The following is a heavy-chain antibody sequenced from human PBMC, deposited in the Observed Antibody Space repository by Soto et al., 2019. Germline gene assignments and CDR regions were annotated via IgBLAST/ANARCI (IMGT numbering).Heavy chain of an antibody. CDR2: INADGTTT. CDR1: GCSFSTYW. J-gene: IGHJ4*02. V-gene: IGHV3-74*01. Sequence: GGSLRLSCAASGCSFSTYWMRWVRQAPGKGLVWVSRINADGTTTDYADSVKGRFTISRENAKNTLYLQMNSLRAEDTAVYSCARYCIGGSCSHGFDYWGQGSLVTVSS. CDR3: ARYCIGGSCSHGFDY. D-gene: IGHD2-15*01.